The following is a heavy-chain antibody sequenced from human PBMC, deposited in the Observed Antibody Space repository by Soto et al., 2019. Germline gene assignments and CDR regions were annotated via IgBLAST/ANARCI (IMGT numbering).Heavy chain of an antibody. CDR3: ARGLSPGIAAAGSDAFDI. V-gene: IGHV4-34*01. CDR1: GGSFSGYY. Sequence: QVQLQQWGAGLLKPSEILSLTCAVYGGSFSGYYWSWIRQPPGKGLEWIGEINHSGSTNYNPSLKSRVTISVDTSKNQFSLKLSSVTAADTAVYYCARGLSPGIAAAGSDAFDIWGQGTMVTVSS. CDR2: INHSGST. D-gene: IGHD6-13*01. J-gene: IGHJ3*02.